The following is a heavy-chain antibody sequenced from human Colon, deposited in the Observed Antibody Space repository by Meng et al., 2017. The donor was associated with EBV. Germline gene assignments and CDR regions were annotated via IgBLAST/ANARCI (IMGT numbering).Heavy chain of an antibody. CDR1: GGSISTSDW. CDR3: ARVRVIPAAVGFDY. D-gene: IGHD2-2*01. Sequence: GQLQESGPGLVEPSGTLSLPCAVSGGSISTSDWWSWVRQPPGKGLEWIGEIYRGGGTNYNPSFKSRVTISVDTSNNHFSLKLSYVTAADTAVYYCARVRVIPAAVGFDYWGQGTLVTVSS. J-gene: IGHJ4*02. CDR2: IYRGGGT. V-gene: IGHV4-4*02.